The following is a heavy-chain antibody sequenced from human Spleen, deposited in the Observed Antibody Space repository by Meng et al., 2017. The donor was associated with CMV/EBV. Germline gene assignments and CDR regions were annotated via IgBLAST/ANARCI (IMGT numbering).Heavy chain of an antibody. V-gene: IGHV1-46*01. Sequence: ASVKVSYKASGYTFTGYYMHWVRQAPGQGLEWMGIINPSGGSTSYAQKFQGRVTMTRDTSTSTVYMELSSLRSEDTAVYYCARDREHMYDFWSGYYYYYGMDVWGQGTTVTVSS. D-gene: IGHD3-3*01. CDR1: GYTFTGYY. J-gene: IGHJ6*02. CDR3: ARDREHMYDFWSGYYYYYGMDV. CDR2: INPSGGST.